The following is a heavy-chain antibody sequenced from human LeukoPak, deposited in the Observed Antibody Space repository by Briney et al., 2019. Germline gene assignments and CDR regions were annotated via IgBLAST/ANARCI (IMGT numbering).Heavy chain of an antibody. CDR2: INWNGGST. V-gene: IGHV3-20*04. CDR3: ARDSSSSKFDY. J-gene: IGHJ4*02. CDR1: GFTFDDYF. Sequence: PGGSLRFSCAASGFTFDDYFMSWLRQGPGKGLEGGSSINWNGGSTGYADSVKGRFAISRDNVKSSVYLQMNSLRAEDTAVYYCARDSSSSKFDYWGQGTLVTVSS. D-gene: IGHD6-13*01.